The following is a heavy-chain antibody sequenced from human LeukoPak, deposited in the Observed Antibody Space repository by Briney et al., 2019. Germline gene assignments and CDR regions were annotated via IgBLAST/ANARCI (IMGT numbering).Heavy chain of an antibody. Sequence: GASVKVSCKASGYTFTGYCMHWVRQAPGQGLEWMGIINPSGGSTSYAQKFQGRVTMTRDTSTSTVYMELSSLRSEDTAVYYCARDPRSDSGSASGYFQHWGQGTLVTVSS. CDR2: INPSGGST. CDR3: ARDPRSDSGSASGYFQH. V-gene: IGHV1-46*01. D-gene: IGHD1-26*01. J-gene: IGHJ1*01. CDR1: GYTFTGYC.